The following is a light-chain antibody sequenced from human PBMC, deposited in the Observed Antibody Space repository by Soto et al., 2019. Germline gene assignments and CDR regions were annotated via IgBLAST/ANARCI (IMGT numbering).Light chain of an antibody. CDR2: GAS. J-gene: IGKJ4*01. Sequence: EIVLTQSPGTLSLSPGERATLSCRASQIVTSSYLAWYQQKPGQAPRLLIYGASSMATGIPDRFSGSGSGTDFTLTISRLEPEDFAVYYCQQYSNSPLTFGGGTKVEIK. CDR1: QIVTSSY. CDR3: QQYSNSPLT. V-gene: IGKV3-20*01.